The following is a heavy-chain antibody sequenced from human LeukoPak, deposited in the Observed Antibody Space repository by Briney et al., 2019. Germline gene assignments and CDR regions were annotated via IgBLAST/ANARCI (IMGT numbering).Heavy chain of an antibody. CDR1: GYTFTGYY. CDR3: ASDLVIDIVVVTAIPFFVI. CDR2: INPNSGGR. J-gene: IGHJ3*02. V-gene: IGHV1-2*07. Sequence: ASVKVSLQASGYTFTGYYMHWVRQAPGQGLEWMGWINPNSGGRNYAYEFQGRVTMTRDTSISTAYMEPSRLRSDDTAGYACASDLVIDIVVVTAIPFFVIWGQGTMVTVSS. D-gene: IGHD2-21*02.